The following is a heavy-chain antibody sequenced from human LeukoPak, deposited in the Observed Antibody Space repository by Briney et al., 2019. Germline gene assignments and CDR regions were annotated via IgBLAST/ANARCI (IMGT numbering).Heavy chain of an antibody. Sequence: PGGSLRLSCAASGFTFSSYSMNWVRQAPGKGLEWVSSISSSSSYIYYADSVRGRFTISRDNAKNSLYLQMNSLRAEDTALYYCAKDMGYDILTGTNWFDPWGQGTLVTVSS. V-gene: IGHV3-21*04. CDR3: AKDMGYDILTGTNWFDP. J-gene: IGHJ5*02. CDR1: GFTFSSYS. CDR2: ISSSSSYI. D-gene: IGHD3-9*01.